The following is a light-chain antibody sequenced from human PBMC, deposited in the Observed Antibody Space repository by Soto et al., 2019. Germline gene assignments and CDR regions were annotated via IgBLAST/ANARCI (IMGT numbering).Light chain of an antibody. V-gene: IGKV3-20*01. Sequence: EIVLTQSPGTLSLSPGEGATLSYRASQSVTSSYLAWYQQKRGQAPRLLMYDASSRATGIPDRFSGSGSGTDFTLTISRLEPEDFAVYFCQQYASSPLTFGGGTKVEIK. CDR3: QQYASSPLT. CDR1: QSVTSSY. CDR2: DAS. J-gene: IGKJ4*01.